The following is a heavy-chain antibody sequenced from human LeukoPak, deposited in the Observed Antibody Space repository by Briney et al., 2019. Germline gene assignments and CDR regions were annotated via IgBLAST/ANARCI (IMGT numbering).Heavy chain of an antibody. Sequence: PGGSLRLSCAASGFTFTSYWMHWVRQAPGKGLEWVSIIYSGGKIYYADSVKGRFTISRDNSKNTLYLQMDSLRAEDTAVYYCARDREHSSDWYQYFQHWGQGTLVTVSS. CDR3: ARDREHSSDWYQYFQH. D-gene: IGHD6-19*01. V-gene: IGHV3-53*01. CDR2: IYSGGKI. CDR1: GFTFTSYW. J-gene: IGHJ1*01.